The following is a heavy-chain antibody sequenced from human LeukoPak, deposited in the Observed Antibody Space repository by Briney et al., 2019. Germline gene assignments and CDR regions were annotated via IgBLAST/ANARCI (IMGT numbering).Heavy chain of an antibody. D-gene: IGHD3-16*01. CDR1: GGSISSYY. CDR2: IYYSGST. CDR3: ARDGLRSGKYNWFDP. Sequence: SKTLSLTCTVSGGSISSYYWSWIRQPPGKGLEWIGYIYYSGSTNYNPSLKSRVTISVDTSKNQFSLKLSSVTAADTAVYYCARDGLRSGKYNWFDPWGQGTLVTVSS. J-gene: IGHJ5*02. V-gene: IGHV4-59*01.